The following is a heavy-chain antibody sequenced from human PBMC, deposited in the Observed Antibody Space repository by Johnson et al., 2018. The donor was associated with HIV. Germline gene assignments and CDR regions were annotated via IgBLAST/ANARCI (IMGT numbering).Heavy chain of an antibody. Sequence: VQLVESGGGLVEPGGSLRLSCAASGFSFSTYWMHWVRRVPGKGLVWVSRIDTEGSGTTYADSVTGRFTISRDNAKNTVYLQMISLRAEDMAVYYCARSRWADDAFDGWGQGTMVTVSS. D-gene: IGHD1-26*01. CDR2: IDTEGSGT. V-gene: IGHV3-74*03. CDR1: GFSFSTYW. CDR3: ARSRWADDAFDG. J-gene: IGHJ3*01.